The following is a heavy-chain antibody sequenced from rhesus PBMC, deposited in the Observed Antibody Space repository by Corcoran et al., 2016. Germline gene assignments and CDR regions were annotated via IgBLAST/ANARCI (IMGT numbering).Heavy chain of an antibody. J-gene: IGHJ1*01. CDR1: GYTFTSYY. V-gene: IGHV1S9*01. CDR3: TRDYSGSYYRSEYFEF. D-gene: IGHD3-16*01. Sequence: QVQLVQSGAEVKKPGASVKLSCKASGYTFTSYYINCVRQAPGQVLEWMGWINPNNGNTGYPQKFQGRVTMTRDTSTSTAYMELSSLRSEDTAVYYCTRDYSGSYYRSEYFEFWGQGALVIVSS. CDR2: INPNNGNT.